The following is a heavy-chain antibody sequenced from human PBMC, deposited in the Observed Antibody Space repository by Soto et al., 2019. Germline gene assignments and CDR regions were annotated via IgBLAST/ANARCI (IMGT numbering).Heavy chain of an antibody. CDR1: GFTFSLYD. J-gene: IGHJ4*01. CDR3: VRARGGEYFGEQLS. Sequence: EVQLVESGGGLVQPGGSLRLSCAPSGFTFSLYDMYWVRQATGKGLEWVSAIGTAADTYYPGSVQGRFIISREDAKNSLYLQMISLRAGDTAVYYCVRARGGEYFGEQLSWGQGTLVIVSS. D-gene: IGHD3-10*01. V-gene: IGHV3-13*04. CDR2: IGTAADT.